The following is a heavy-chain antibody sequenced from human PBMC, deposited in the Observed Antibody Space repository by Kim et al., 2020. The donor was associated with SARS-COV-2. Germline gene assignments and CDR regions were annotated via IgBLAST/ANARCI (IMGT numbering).Heavy chain of an antibody. J-gene: IGHJ4*02. D-gene: IGHD3-3*01. Sequence: YADSGKGRFTISRDNAKNSLYLQMNSLRAEDTALYYCAKSRLFWSGSAEEWGQGTLVTVSS. V-gene: IGHV3-9*01. CDR3: AKSRLFWSGSAEE.